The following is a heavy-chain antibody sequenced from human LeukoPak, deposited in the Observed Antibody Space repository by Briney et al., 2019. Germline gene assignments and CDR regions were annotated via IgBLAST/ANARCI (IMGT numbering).Heavy chain of an antibody. CDR1: GGSISSYY. CDR3: ARHRVQSSLTEYFDY. Sequence: SETLSLTCTVSGGSISSYYWSWIRQPPGKGLEWIGDIYHSGNTFYNPSLKSRVTISVDTSENQFSLKLSSVTAADTAVFYCARHRVQSSLTEYFDYWGQGTLVTVSS. J-gene: IGHJ4*02. V-gene: IGHV4-59*04. D-gene: IGHD3-16*02. CDR2: IYHSGNT.